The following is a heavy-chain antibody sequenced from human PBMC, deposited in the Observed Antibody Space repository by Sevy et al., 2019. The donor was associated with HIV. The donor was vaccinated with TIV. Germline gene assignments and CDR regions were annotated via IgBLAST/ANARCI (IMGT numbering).Heavy chain of an antibody. D-gene: IGHD7-27*01. CDR3: ARSWDYWGQMGY. CDR2: IKQDGTDK. J-gene: IGHJ4*02. V-gene: IGHV3-7*03. CDR1: GFTFNNYW. Sequence: GGSLRLSCAASGFTFNNYWMTWVRQAPGKGLEWVANIKQDGTDKYYMESVKGRFNISRDNTKNSLYLQLNSLGAEDTAVYYCARSWDYWGQMGYWGQGTLVTVSS.